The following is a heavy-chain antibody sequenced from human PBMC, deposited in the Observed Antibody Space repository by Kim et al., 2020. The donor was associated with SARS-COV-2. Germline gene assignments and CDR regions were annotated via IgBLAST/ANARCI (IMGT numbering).Heavy chain of an antibody. J-gene: IGHJ4*02. V-gene: IGHV3-23*01. CDR2: ISSSGVST. D-gene: IGHD4-4*01. Sequence: GGSLRLSCATSGFIFNKYSLNWVRQAPGKGLEWVAAISSSGVSTYYAEAVEGRFTISKDNSKNTLFLHLSSLRVEDTAIYYCAKEAEAYTNYLGTLHYWGQGALVTVSS. CDR3: AKEAEAYTNYLGTLHY. CDR1: GFIFNKYS.